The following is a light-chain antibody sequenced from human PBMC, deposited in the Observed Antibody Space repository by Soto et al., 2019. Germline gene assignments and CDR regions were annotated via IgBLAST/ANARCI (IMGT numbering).Light chain of an antibody. CDR1: QSIGTN. CDR2: GAS. CDR3: QQYAGWPWT. Sequence: ETVMTQSPATLSVSPGDRVTLSCRASQSIGTNLLWLQQSPGQPPRLLISGASDRVAGVPDRFSGSGSGTDFTLTISGLQSEDCAVYYCQQYAGWPWTFGQGTKVDIK. V-gene: IGKV3-15*01. J-gene: IGKJ2*02.